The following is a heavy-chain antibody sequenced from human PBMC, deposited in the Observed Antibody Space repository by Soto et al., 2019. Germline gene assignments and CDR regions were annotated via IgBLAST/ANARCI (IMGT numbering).Heavy chain of an antibody. Sequence: EVQLVESGGGLARPGGSVRLSCAASGFTFSSYEMNWVRQAPGRTLEWVSYISSAGDSSYYADSVKGRFTISRDNAKNSLYLQMNSLRVEDTAVYYCARVYCSTTTCHVQAFDSWGQGTLVTVSS. D-gene: IGHD2-2*01. CDR2: ISSAGDSS. V-gene: IGHV3-48*03. CDR1: GFTFSSYE. J-gene: IGHJ4*02. CDR3: ARVYCSTTTCHVQAFDS.